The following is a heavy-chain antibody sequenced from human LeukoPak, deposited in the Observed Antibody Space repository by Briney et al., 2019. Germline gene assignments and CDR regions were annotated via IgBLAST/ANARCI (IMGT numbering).Heavy chain of an antibody. J-gene: IGHJ6*02. V-gene: IGHV3-73*01. Sequence: GGSLRLSCEGSGFTFSNYWMSWVRQASGNGLEWVGRIRGKGGNYATTYAASVKGRFTISRDDSRNTAYLQMNSLKKDDTAVYYCSRRIAAYALDIWGQGTTVTVSS. D-gene: IGHD6-13*01. CDR1: GFTFSNYW. CDR2: IRGKGGNYAT. CDR3: SRRIAAYALDI.